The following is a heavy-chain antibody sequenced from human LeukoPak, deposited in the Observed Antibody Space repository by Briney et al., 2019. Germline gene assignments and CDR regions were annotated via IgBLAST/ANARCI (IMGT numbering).Heavy chain of an antibody. CDR1: GGSISSYY. Sequence: SETLSLTCTVSGGSISSYYWSWIRQPPGKGLQWIGYMYDTGHTMYNSTLKSRVTMSLDTSKNQFSLRLSSLTAADTAVYYCARHPFATPFDYWGPGTLVTVSS. J-gene: IGHJ4*02. CDR3: ARHPFATPFDY. D-gene: IGHD2-15*01. V-gene: IGHV4-59*08. CDR2: MYDTGHT.